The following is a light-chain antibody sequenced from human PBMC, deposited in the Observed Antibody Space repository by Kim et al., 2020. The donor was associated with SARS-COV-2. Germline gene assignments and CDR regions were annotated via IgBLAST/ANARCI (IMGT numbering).Light chain of an antibody. CDR3: QAWDSSNWV. V-gene: IGLV3-1*01. J-gene: IGLJ3*02. Sequence: SYELTQPPSVSVSPGQTASITCSGDKLGDKYACWYQQKPGQSPVLVIYQDSKRPSGIPERFSGSNSGNTATLTISGTQAMVEADYYCQAWDSSNWVFGGG. CDR2: QDS. CDR1: KLGDKY.